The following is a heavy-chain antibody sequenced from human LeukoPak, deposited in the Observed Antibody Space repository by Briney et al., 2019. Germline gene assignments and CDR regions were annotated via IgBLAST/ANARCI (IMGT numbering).Heavy chain of an antibody. Sequence: ASVKVSCKASGYTFTGHYLHWVRQAPGQGLEWMGWINPNTGGTNYAQKFKGRVTMTRDTSITTAYMEFSRLRSDDAAVYFCARALGDGRITIFQVMYPLDLWGQGTMVTLSS. CDR3: ARALGDGRITIFQVMYPLDL. CDR1: GYTFTGHY. V-gene: IGHV1-2*02. J-gene: IGHJ3*01. D-gene: IGHD3-3*01. CDR2: INPNTGGT.